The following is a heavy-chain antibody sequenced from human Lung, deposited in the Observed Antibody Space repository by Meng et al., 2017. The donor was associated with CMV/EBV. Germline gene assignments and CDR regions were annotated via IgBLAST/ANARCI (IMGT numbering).Heavy chain of an antibody. CDR1: GFTFSSYS. CDR3: ARDSSSSYYDYYDYYGMDY. V-gene: IGHV3-21*01. Sequence: ESLKISCAASGFTFSSYSMNWVRQAPGKGLEWVSSISSSSSNIYYADSVKGRFTISRDNAKNSLYLQMNSLRAEDTAVYYCARDSSSSYYDYYDYYGMDYWGQGTXVTVSS. J-gene: IGHJ6*02. D-gene: IGHD2/OR15-2a*01. CDR2: ISSSSSNI.